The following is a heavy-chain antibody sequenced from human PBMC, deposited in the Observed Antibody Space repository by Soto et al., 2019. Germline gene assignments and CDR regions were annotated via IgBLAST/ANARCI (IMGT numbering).Heavy chain of an antibody. CDR1: GGSFRGYY. CDR2: INHSGST. D-gene: IGHD2-8*01. CDR3: ARNYCGKGLCYLYFDS. Sequence: QVPLQQWGAGLLKPSETLSLTCAVYGGSFRGYYWSWIRQPPGKGLEWIGEINHSGSTNYNPSLKSRVTISVDTSKNQFSLNLSSLTAADTAVYYCARNYCGKGLCYLYFDSWGQGTLVTVSS. J-gene: IGHJ4*02. V-gene: IGHV4-34*01.